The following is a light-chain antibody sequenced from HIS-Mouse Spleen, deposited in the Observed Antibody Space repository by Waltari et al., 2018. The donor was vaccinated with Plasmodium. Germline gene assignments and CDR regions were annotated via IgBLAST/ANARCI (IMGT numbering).Light chain of an antibody. V-gene: IGKV1-27*01. CDR3: LQDNSAPHT. Sequence: IQLTPSLSSCSASVRDSHNITCRASQGISNYLAWYQQKPGKAPKLLIYAASTLQKGVPSRFSGSGSGTDFTLTISSLQPEDVATYYCLQDNSAPHTFGQGTKLEIK. J-gene: IGKJ2*01. CDR2: AAS. CDR1: QGISNY.